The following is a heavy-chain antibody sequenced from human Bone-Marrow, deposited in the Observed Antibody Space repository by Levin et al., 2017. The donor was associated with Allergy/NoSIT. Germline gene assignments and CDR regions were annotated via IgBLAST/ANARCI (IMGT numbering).Heavy chain of an antibody. CDR2: IYYTGST. CDR3: VRVLLWFGELPTV. J-gene: IGHJ6*02. Sequence: PSETLSLTCSVSGGSIRSEDYYWTWIRQPPGKGLEWIGYIYYTGSTHYSPSLKSRVTISIDTPRNQFSLDLRSVTAADTAVYYCVRVLLWFGELPTVWGQGTTVTVSS. CDR1: GGSIRSEDYY. V-gene: IGHV4-30-4*01. D-gene: IGHD3-10*01.